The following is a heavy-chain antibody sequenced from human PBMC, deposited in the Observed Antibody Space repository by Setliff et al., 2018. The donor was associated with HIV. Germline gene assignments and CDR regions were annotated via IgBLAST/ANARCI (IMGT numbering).Heavy chain of an antibody. J-gene: IGHJ3*02. CDR3: ARVRTHDTPVDAVHI. CDR2: IGVYNSNT. Sequence: ASVKVSCKASGYTFTSYGISWVRQAAGQGLEWRGWIGVYNSNTDDAQKVQGRVTMTTDTSTTTAYMGLRSLSSDDTAVYYCARVRTHDTPVDAVHIWG. D-gene: IGHD2-15*01. CDR1: GYTFTSYG. V-gene: IGHV1-18*01.